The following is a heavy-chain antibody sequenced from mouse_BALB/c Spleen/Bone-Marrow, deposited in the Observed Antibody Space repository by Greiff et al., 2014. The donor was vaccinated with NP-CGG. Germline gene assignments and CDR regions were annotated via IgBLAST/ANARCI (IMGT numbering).Heavy chain of an antibody. V-gene: IGHV1S41*01. CDR2: IAPGSGST. J-gene: IGHJ2*01. CDR1: GYTFTSYW. D-gene: IGHD1-1*01. Sequence: DLVMPGASVKLSCKASGYTFTSYWINWIKQRPGQGLEWIGRIAPGSGSTYYNEMFKGKATLTVDTSSSTAYIQLSSLSSEDSAVYFCARFPFYYGSSFYYFDYWGQGTTLTVSS. CDR3: ARFPFYYGSSFYYFDY.